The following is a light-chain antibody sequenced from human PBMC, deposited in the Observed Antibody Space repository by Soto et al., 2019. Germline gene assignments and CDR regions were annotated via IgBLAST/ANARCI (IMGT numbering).Light chain of an antibody. CDR1: SGHNNYA. Sequence: QSVLTQSPSASASLGASVKLTCTLSSGHNNYAIAWHQQQPEKGPRYLMKLSSDGSHSKGDGVPDRFSGSSSGAERYLTISTLQSEDEADYYCQTWGTGIRVFGGGTKLTVL. CDR2: LSSDGSH. J-gene: IGLJ2*01. V-gene: IGLV4-69*01. CDR3: QTWGTGIRV.